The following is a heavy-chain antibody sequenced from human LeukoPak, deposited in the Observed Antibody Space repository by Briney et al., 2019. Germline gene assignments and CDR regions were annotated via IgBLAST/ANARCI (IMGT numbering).Heavy chain of an antibody. CDR1: GFTFSSYS. CDR2: ISSSSSYI. J-gene: IGHJ4*02. D-gene: IGHD3-22*01. CDR3: ASNYYDSSGYFH. V-gene: IGHV3-21*01. Sequence: GLSLRLSCAASGFTFSSYSMNWVRQAPGKGLEWVSSISSSSSYIDYADSVKGRFTISRDNAKNSLYLQMNSLRAEDTAVYYCASNYYDSSGYFHWGQGTLVTVSS.